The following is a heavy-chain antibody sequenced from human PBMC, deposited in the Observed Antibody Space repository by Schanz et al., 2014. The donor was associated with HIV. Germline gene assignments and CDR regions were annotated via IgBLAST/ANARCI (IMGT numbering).Heavy chain of an antibody. CDR3: ARDSPVAAGTLDY. D-gene: IGHD6-13*01. CDR1: GGTFRSNA. Sequence: QVQLVQSGAEVKKTGSSVKVSCKASGGTFRSNAITWVRQAPGQGLEWIGHFNVMLSKINSAQKFQGRVSMTADPSTNTAYXELSSLRSEDTAVYYCARDSPVAAGTLDYWGQGTLVTVSS. CDR2: FNVMLSKI. V-gene: IGHV1-69*01. J-gene: IGHJ4*02.